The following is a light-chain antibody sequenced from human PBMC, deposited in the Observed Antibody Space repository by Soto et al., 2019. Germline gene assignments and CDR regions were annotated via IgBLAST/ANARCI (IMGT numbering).Light chain of an antibody. CDR2: GAS. CDR3: HQYGSSPRT. V-gene: IGKV3-20*01. CDR1: QSVSSSY. Sequence: EIVLTQSPGTPSLSPGERATLSCRASQSVSSSYLAWYQQKPGQAPRLLIYGASSRATGIPDRFSGSGSGTDFTLTISRLEPEDFAVYYWHQYGSSPRTFGQGTKV. J-gene: IGKJ2*01.